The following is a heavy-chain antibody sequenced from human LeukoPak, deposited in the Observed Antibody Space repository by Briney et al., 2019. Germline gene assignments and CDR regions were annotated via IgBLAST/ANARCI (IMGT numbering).Heavy chain of an antibody. CDR3: ARHGNGAFDI. J-gene: IGHJ3*02. Sequence: SETLSLTCAVYGGSFSGYYWSWIRQPPGKGLEWIGEINHSGSSNYNPSLKSRVTISVDTSKNQFSLKLTSVTAADTAVYYCARHGNGAFDIWGQGTMVTVSS. D-gene: IGHD1-1*01. CDR2: INHSGSS. CDR1: GGSFSGYY. V-gene: IGHV4-34*01.